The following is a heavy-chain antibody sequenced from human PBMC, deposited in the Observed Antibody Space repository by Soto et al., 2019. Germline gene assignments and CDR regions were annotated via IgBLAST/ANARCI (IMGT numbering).Heavy chain of an antibody. CDR3: AREDGGTYHYGYVGYYYYGMDV. J-gene: IGHJ6*02. Sequence: GASVEVSCKASGGTFSSYAISWVRQAPGQGLEWMGGIIPIFGTANYAQKFQGRVTITADESTSTAYMELSSLRSEDTAVYYCAREDGGTYHYGYVGYYYYGMDVWGQGTTMTV. CDR2: IIPIFGTA. D-gene: IGHD5-18*01. CDR1: GGTFSSYA. V-gene: IGHV1-69*13.